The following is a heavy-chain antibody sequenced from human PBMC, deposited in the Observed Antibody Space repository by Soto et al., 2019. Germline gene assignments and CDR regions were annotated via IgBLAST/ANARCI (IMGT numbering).Heavy chain of an antibody. CDR1: GGTFSSYA. D-gene: IGHD6-6*01. J-gene: IGHJ5*02. V-gene: IGHV1-69*06. CDR2: IIPIFGTA. Sequence: SVKVSCKASGGTFSSYAISWVRQAPGQGLEWMGGIIPIFGTANYAQKFQGRVTITADKSTSTAYMELSSLRSEDTAVYYCARVSSSSFSEGWFDPWGQGTLVTVSS. CDR3: ARVSSSSFSEGWFDP.